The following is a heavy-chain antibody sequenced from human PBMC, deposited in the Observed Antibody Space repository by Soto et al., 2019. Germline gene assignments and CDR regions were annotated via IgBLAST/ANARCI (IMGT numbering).Heavy chain of an antibody. J-gene: IGHJ4*02. D-gene: IGHD3-10*01. V-gene: IGHV3-21*01. CDR1: GFTFSSYS. CDR2: ISSSSSYI. Sequence: LRLSCVASGFTFSSYSMNWVRQAPGKGLEWVSSISSSSSYIYYADSVKGRFTISRDNAKNSLYLQMNSLRAEDTAVYYCARGSMGGSESPNRYWGQGTLVTVSS. CDR3: ARGSMGGSESPNRY.